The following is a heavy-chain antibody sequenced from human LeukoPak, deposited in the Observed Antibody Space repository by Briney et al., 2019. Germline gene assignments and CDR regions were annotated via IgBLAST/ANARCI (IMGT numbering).Heavy chain of an antibody. CDR2: IYYSGST. J-gene: IGHJ6*02. D-gene: IGHD5-12*01. V-gene: IGHV4-59*01. CDR1: GGSISSYC. CDR3: ASSKGATTYYYSGMDV. Sequence: SETLSLTWTVSGGSISSYCWSWIRQPPGKGLEWIGYIYYSGSTNYNPSLKSRVPISVDTSKNQFSLKLSYVTAADTAVYYCASSKGATTYYYSGMDVWGQGTTVTVSS.